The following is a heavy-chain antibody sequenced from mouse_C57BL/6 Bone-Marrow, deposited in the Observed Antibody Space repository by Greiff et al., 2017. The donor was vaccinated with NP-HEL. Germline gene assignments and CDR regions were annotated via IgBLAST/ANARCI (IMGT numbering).Heavy chain of an antibody. CDR2: IDPSDSYT. Sequence: QVQLQQPGAELVKPGASVKLSCKASGYTFTSYWMQWVKQRPGQGLEWIGEIDPSDSYTNYNQKFKGKATLTVDTSSSTAYMQLSSLTSEDSAVYYCASPHYYGSTLWYFDVWGTGTTVTVSS. CDR1: GYTFTSYW. J-gene: IGHJ1*03. CDR3: ASPHYYGSTLWYFDV. D-gene: IGHD1-1*01. V-gene: IGHV1-50*01.